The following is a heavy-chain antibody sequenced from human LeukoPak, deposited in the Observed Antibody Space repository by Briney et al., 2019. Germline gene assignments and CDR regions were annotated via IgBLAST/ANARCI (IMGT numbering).Heavy chain of an antibody. Sequence: SGTLSLTCTVSGGSISSSSYYWGWIRQPPGKGLEWIGSIYYSGSTYYNPSLKSRVTISVDTSKNQFSLKLSSVTAADTAVYYCARHPQKGVFDPWGQGTLVTVSS. CDR3: ARHPQKGVFDP. CDR2: IYYSGST. V-gene: IGHV4-39*01. J-gene: IGHJ5*02. CDR1: GGSISSSSYY. D-gene: IGHD3-10*01.